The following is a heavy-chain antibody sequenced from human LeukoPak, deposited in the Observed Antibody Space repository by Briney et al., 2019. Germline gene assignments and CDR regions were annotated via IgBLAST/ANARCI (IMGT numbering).Heavy chain of an antibody. J-gene: IGHJ4*02. CDR2: IYYSGST. CDR3: ASGISSGWYDY. V-gene: IGHV4-59*01. Sequence: PSETLSRTCAVYGGSFSDYYWSWIRQPPGKGLEWIGYIYYSGSTNYNPSLKSRVTISVDTSKNQFSLKLSSVTAADTAVYYCASGISSGWYDYWGQGTLVTVSS. D-gene: IGHD6-19*01. CDR1: GGSFSDYY.